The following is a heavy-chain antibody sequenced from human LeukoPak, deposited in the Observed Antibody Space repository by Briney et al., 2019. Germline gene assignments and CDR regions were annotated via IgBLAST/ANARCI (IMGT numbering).Heavy chain of an antibody. D-gene: IGHD6-13*01. CDR2: ISYDGSNK. CDR3: ARGSARSSWQYNWFDP. CDR1: GFTFSSYY. J-gene: IGHJ5*02. Sequence: GGSLRLSCAASGFTFSSYYMSWVRQAPGKGLEWEAVISYDGSNKYYADSVKGRFTISRDNSKNTLYLQMNSLRAEDTAVYYCARGSARSSWQYNWFDPWGQGTLVTVSS. V-gene: IGHV3-30*03.